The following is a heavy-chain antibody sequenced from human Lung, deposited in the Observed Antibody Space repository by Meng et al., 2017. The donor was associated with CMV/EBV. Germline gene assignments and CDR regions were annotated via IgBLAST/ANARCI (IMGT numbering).Heavy chain of an antibody. J-gene: IGHJ6*02. CDR2: IYQTGST. Sequence: SETLSLXXAVSGGAIGSSNWWTWVRQPPGKGLEWIGEIYQTGSTNYNPSLKSRVTISLDQSKNQFSLKVTSVTAADTAVYYCARADYTNPSTSVLDVWGRGXTVTVSS. V-gene: IGHV4-4*02. CDR3: ARADYTNPSTSVLDV. CDR1: GGAIGSSNW. D-gene: IGHD4-11*01.